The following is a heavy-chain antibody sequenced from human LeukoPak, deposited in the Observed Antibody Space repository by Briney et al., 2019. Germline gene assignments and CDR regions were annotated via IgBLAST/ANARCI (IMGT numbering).Heavy chain of an antibody. CDR3: ARAPYYYDSSGYLDY. CDR1: GGTFSSYA. D-gene: IGHD3-22*01. Sequence: SVKVSCKASGGTFSSYAISRVRQAPGQGLEWMGRIIPIFGTANYAQKFQGRVTITTDESTSTAYMELSSLRSEDTAVYYCARAPYYYDSSGYLDYWGQGTLVTVSS. J-gene: IGHJ4*02. V-gene: IGHV1-69*05. CDR2: IIPIFGTA.